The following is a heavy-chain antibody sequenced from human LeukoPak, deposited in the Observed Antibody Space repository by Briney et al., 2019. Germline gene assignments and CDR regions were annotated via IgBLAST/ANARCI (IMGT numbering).Heavy chain of an antibody. CDR3: ARSGAAGRVFDY. CDR2: IYYSGST. D-gene: IGHD6-13*01. CDR1: GGPISSYY. J-gene: IGHJ4*02. Sequence: SETLSLTCTVSGGPISSYYWSWIRQPPGKGLEWIGYIYYSGSTNYNPSLKSRVTISVDTSENQFSLKLSSVTAADTAVYYCARSGAAGRVFDYWGQGTLVTVSS. V-gene: IGHV4-59*01.